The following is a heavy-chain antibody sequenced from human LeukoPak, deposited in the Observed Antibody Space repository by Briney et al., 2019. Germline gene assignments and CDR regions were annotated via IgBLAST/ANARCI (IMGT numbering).Heavy chain of an antibody. Sequence: GASVNVSCKVSGYTLTELSMHWVRQAPGKGLEWRGGFDPEDGETIYAQKFQGRVTMPEDTSTDAAYMELSSLRSEDTAVYYCATGPIAAAGTGYFDLWGRGTLVTVSS. V-gene: IGHV1-24*01. J-gene: IGHJ2*01. D-gene: IGHD6-13*01. CDR3: ATGPIAAAGTGYFDL. CDR1: GYTLTELS. CDR2: FDPEDGET.